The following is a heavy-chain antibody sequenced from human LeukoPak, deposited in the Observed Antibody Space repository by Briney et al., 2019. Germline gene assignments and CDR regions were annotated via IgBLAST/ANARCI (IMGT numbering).Heavy chain of an antibody. CDR1: GFTFGSYG. CDR2: ISYDGSNK. J-gene: IGHJ3*02. CDR3: ARDYRITMVRGVIITHAFDI. Sequence: GGSLRLSCAASGFTFGSYGMHWVRQAPGKGLEWVAVISYDGSNKYYADSVKGRFTISRDNSKNTLYLQMNSLRAEDTAVYYCARDYRITMVRGVIITHAFDIWGQGTMVTVSS. V-gene: IGHV3-30*03. D-gene: IGHD3-10*01.